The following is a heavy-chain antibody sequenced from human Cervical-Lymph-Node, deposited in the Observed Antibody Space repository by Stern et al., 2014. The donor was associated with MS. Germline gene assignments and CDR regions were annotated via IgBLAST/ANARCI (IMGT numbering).Heavy chain of an antibody. V-gene: IGHV1-58*01. Sequence: VQLVQSGPEVKKPGTSVKVSCKASGFTFTSSAVQWVRQARGPRLEWIGWIVVGSGNTNYAQKFQERVTITRDMSTSTAYMELSSLRSEDTAVYYCAAEPMYYSDSVGAFDIWGQGTMVTVSS. CDR1: GFTFTSSA. CDR2: IVVGSGNT. CDR3: AAEPMYYSDSVGAFDI. D-gene: IGHD3-22*01. J-gene: IGHJ3*02.